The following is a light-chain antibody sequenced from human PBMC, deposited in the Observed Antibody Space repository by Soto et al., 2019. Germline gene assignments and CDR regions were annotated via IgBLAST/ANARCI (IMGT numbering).Light chain of an antibody. CDR1: QSIRTW. CDR3: QQYNSYWT. V-gene: IGKV1-5*03. J-gene: IGKJ1*01. CDR2: KAS. Sequence: QVTQVPSYLSASVVDSVTITCRASQSIRTWLAWYQQKPGPAPKLLIYKASTLDSGVPSRFSGNGSGTDFALTINNVQPEDCATYYCQQYNSYWTFGLGTKVDIK.